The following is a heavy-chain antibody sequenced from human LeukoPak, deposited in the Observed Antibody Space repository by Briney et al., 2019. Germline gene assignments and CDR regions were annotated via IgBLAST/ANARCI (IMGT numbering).Heavy chain of an antibody. CDR1: GFTVSSNY. V-gene: IGHV3-53*01. Sequence: PGGSLRLSCAASGFTVSSNYMSWVRQAPGKGLEWVSVIYSGGSTYYADSVKGRFTISRDNAKNSLYLQMNSLRAEDTAVYYCARENIVGSTWGDIDYWGQGTLVTVSS. CDR3: ARENIVGSTWGDIDY. CDR2: IYSGGST. D-gene: IGHD1-26*01. J-gene: IGHJ4*02.